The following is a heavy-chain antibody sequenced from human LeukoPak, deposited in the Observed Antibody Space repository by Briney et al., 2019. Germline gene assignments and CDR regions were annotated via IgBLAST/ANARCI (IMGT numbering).Heavy chain of an antibody. J-gene: IGHJ5*02. D-gene: IGHD2-2*01. CDR3: ARKLVPAARSNWFDP. CDR2: IKPDSGGI. V-gene: IGHV1-2*02. CDR1: GYTFTDHY. Sequence: ASVKVSCKASGYTFTDHYMHWVRQAPGQGLEWLGWIKPDSGGINYAQNFQGRVTMTRDTSISTAYMELSRLRSDDTAVYYCARKLVPAARSNWFDPWGQGTLVTVSS.